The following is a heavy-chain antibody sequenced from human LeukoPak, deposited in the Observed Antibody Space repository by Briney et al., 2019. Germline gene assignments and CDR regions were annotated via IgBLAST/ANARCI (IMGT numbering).Heavy chain of an antibody. CDR2: INSDGSST. D-gene: IGHD2-15*01. CDR3: ARLSSYCSGGSCYIDY. CDR1: GFTFSSYW. J-gene: IGHJ4*02. Sequence: GGSLRLSCAASGFTFSSYWMHWVRQAPGKGLVWVSRINSDGSSTSYADSVKGRFTISRDNAKNTLYLQMNSLRAEDTAVYYCARLSSYCSGGSCYIDYWGQGTLVTVSS. V-gene: IGHV3-74*01.